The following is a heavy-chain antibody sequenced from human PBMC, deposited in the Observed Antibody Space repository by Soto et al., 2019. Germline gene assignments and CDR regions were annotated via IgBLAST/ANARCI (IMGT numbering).Heavy chain of an antibody. D-gene: IGHD2-2*01. Sequence: SETLSLTCTVSGGSISSYYWSWIRQPPGKGLEWIGYIYYSGSTNYNPSLKSRVTISVDTSKNQFSLKLSSVTAADTAVYYCARGDCISTSCYEFFVFEDYYYGMDVWGQGTTVTVSS. CDR1: GGSISSYY. J-gene: IGHJ6*02. CDR2: IYYSGST. V-gene: IGHV4-59*12. CDR3: ARGDCISTSCYEFFVFEDYYYGMDV.